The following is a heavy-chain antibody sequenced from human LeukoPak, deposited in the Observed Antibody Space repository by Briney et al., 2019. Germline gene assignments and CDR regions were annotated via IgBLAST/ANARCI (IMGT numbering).Heavy chain of an antibody. CDR1: GFIFRNYW. CDR2: ITHDGSDK. V-gene: IGHV3-7*01. CDR3: ARAPDSSGWHFDY. Sequence: GGSLRLSCATSGFIFRNYWMTWVRQALGKRLEWVASITHDGSDKYYVDSVKGRFIISRDNGDNSLYLQMDSLRVADTALYYCARAPDSSGWHFDYWGHGTLVSVSS. J-gene: IGHJ4*01. D-gene: IGHD3-22*01.